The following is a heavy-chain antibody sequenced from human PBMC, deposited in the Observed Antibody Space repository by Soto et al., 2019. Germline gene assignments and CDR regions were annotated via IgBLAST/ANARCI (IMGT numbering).Heavy chain of an antibody. J-gene: IGHJ4*02. D-gene: IGHD4-17*01. CDR3: ARGIDYGDLDY. V-gene: IGHV4-59*01. Sequence: TVSGGSISSYYWSWIRQPPGKGLEWIGYIYYSGSTNYNPSLKSRVTISVDTSKNQFSLKLSSVTAADTAVYYCARGIDYGDLDYWGQGTLVTVSS. CDR2: IYYSGST. CDR1: GGSISSYY.